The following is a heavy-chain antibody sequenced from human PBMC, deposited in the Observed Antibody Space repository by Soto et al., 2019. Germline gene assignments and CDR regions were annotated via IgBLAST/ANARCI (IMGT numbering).Heavy chain of an antibody. CDR2: INPNSGGT. Sequence: GASVKVSCKASGYTFTGYYMHWVRQAPGQGLEWMGWINPNSGGTNYAQRFQGWVTMTRDTSISTAYMELSRLRSDDTAVYYCARERQIAAAGYRHFDYWGQGTLVTVSS. V-gene: IGHV1-2*04. CDR1: GYTFTGYY. J-gene: IGHJ4*02. D-gene: IGHD6-13*01. CDR3: ARERQIAAAGYRHFDY.